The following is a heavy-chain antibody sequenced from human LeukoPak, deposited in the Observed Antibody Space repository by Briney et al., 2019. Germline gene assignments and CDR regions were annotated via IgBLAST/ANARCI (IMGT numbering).Heavy chain of an antibody. CDR2: IYHSGST. J-gene: IGHJ3*02. CDR3: ARGWVRATTFGAFDI. CDR1: GGSISSGGYS. Sequence: SETLSLTCAVSGGSISSGGYSWSWIRQPPGKGLEWIGYIYHSGSTYYDPSLKSRVTISVDRSKNQFSLKLSSVTAADTAVYYCARGWVRATTFGAFDIWGQGTMVTVSS. V-gene: IGHV4-30-2*01. D-gene: IGHD1-26*01.